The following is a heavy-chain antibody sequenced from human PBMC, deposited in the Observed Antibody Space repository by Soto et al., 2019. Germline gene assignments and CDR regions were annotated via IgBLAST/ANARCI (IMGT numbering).Heavy chain of an antibody. CDR1: GGTFSSYA. V-gene: IGHV1-69*06. J-gene: IGHJ6*02. D-gene: IGHD3-22*01. Sequence: SVKVSCKASGGTFSSYAISWVRQAPGQGLEWMGGIIPIFGTANYAQKFQGRVTITADKSTSTAYMELSSLRSEDTAVYYCARDPSYDSSGYYFVFTSGMDVWGQGTTVTSP. CDR2: IIPIFGTA. CDR3: ARDPSYDSSGYYFVFTSGMDV.